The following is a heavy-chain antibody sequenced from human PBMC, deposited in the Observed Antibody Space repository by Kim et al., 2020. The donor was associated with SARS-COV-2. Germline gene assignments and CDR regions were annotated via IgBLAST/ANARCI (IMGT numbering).Heavy chain of an antibody. D-gene: IGHD1-26*01. V-gene: IGHV4-34*01. J-gene: IGHJ4*02. Sequence: NYNPSLKSRVTISVDTSKNQFSRKLSSVTAADTAVYYCARGWRERHSFDYWGQGTLVTVSS. CDR3: ARGWRERHSFDY.